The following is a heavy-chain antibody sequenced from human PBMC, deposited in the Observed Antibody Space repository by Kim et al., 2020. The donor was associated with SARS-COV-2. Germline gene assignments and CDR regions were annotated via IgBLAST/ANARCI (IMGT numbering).Heavy chain of an antibody. D-gene: IGHD6-25*01. J-gene: IGHJ4*02. V-gene: IGHV3-48*03. CDR3: ARGSVTLFRRAVDY. Sequence: GGSLRLSCAASGFTFSSYYMNWVRQAPGKGLEWVSDISSIGGNIYYADSVKGRFTISRDNSKNSLYLQMISLRAEDTALYYCARGSVTLFRRAVDYWGQGTLVTVSS. CDR2: ISSIGGNI. CDR1: GFTFSSYY.